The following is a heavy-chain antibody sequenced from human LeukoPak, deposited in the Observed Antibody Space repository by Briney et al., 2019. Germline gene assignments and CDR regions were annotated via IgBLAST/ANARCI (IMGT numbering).Heavy chain of an antibody. CDR1: GFLFRTYG. Sequence: GGSLRLSCVASGFLFRTYGMSWDRQAPGKGLEWVAGIPAGGSNIYYADSVKGRFTISRDNVEKILYLQMNSLRAEDTAVYYCVKDSQYYDFWSRYNHYYYYYMDVWGKGTTVTVSS. CDR3: VKDSQYYDFWSRYNHYYYYYMDV. D-gene: IGHD3-3*01. CDR2: IPAGGSNI. J-gene: IGHJ6*03. V-gene: IGHV3-23*01.